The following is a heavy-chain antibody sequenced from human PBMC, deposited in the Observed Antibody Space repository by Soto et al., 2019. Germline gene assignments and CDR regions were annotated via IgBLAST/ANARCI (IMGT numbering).Heavy chain of an antibody. CDR1: GGTFSSYA. CDR2: IIPIFGTA. V-gene: IGHV1-69*13. CDR3: AREGSYCGGDCYFDY. J-gene: IGHJ4*02. Sequence: ASVKVPCKASGGTFSSYAISWVRQAPGQGLEWMGGIIPIFGTANYAQKFQGRVTITADESTSTAYMELSSLRSEDTAVYYCAREGSYCGGDCYFDYWGQGTLVTVSS. D-gene: IGHD2-21*02.